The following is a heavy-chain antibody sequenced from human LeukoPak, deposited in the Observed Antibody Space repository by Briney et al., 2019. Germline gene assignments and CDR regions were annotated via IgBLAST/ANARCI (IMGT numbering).Heavy chain of an antibody. V-gene: IGHV1-24*01. CDR2: FDPEDGET. J-gene: IGHJ4*02. Sequence: GASVKVSCKVSGYTLTELSMHWVRQAPGKGLEWMGGFDPEDGETIYAQKFQGRVTMTEATSTDTAYMELSSLRSEDTAVYYCATGVKGSVPAAIQFDYWGQGTLVTVSS. D-gene: IGHD2-2*01. CDR1: GYTLTELS. CDR3: ATGVKGSVPAAIQFDY.